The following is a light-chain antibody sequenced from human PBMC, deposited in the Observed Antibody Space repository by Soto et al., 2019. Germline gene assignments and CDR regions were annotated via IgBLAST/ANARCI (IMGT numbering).Light chain of an antibody. CDR2: EVS. J-gene: IGLJ1*01. Sequence: QSALTQPASVSGSPGQSITISCTGTSSDVGDYNYVSWYQQHPGKAPKLMIYEVSNRPSGASNRFSGSKSGNTASLTISGLQAEDEADYYCSSYTSSSAPYVFGTGTKLTVL. CDR3: SSYTSSSAPYV. CDR1: SSDVGDYNY. V-gene: IGLV2-14*01.